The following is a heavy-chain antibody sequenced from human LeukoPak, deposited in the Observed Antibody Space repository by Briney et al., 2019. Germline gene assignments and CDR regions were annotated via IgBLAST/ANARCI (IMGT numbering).Heavy chain of an antibody. Sequence: PGGSLRLSCAASGFTFSSYGMHWVRQAPGKGQEWVAFIRYDGSNKYYADSVKGRFTISRDNSKNTLYLQMNSLRAEDTAVYYCAKDWGSSSGGWFDPWGQGTLVTVSS. J-gene: IGHJ5*02. CDR1: GFTFSSYG. CDR3: AKDWGSSSGGWFDP. V-gene: IGHV3-30*02. D-gene: IGHD6-6*01. CDR2: IRYDGSNK.